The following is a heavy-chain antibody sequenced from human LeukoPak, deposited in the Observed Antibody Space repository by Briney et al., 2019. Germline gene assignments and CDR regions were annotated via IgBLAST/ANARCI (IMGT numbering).Heavy chain of an antibody. J-gene: IGHJ4*02. D-gene: IGHD6-19*01. CDR1: GFTFSSYN. CDR3: ARARIAVAGTQNRKFDY. CDR2: ISMSSSLA. Sequence: GGSLRLSCAASGFTFSSYNMNWLRLAPGKGLGWLSYISMSSSLAYYADSVKGRLTISRDNGKNSLYMQMNSLRAEDTAVYYGARARIAVAGTQNRKFDYWGQGTLVTVSS. V-gene: IGHV3-48*01.